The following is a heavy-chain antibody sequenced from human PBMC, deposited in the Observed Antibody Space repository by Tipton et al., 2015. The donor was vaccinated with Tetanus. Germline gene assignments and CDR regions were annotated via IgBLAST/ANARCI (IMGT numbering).Heavy chain of an antibody. CDR2: INHSGST. J-gene: IGHJ6*02. V-gene: IGHV4-59*01. CDR1: GASISSYY. D-gene: IGHD3-10*01. Sequence: TLSLTCTVSGASISSYYWSWIRQPPGKGLEWIGEINHSGSTNYNPSLKSRVTISVDTSTNQFPLKLSPVTAADTAVYYCAGDNGVPLRCGELLELYYYYGMGVWGQGTTVAVSS. CDR3: AGDNGVPLRCGELLELYYYYGMGV.